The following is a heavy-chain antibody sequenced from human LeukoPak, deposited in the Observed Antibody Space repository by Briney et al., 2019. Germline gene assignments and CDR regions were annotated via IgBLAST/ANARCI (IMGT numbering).Heavy chain of an antibody. J-gene: IGHJ4*02. CDR1: GFTFSSYA. D-gene: IGHD4-17*01. V-gene: IGHV3-30-3*01. Sequence: GGSLRLSCAASGFTFSSYAMHWVRQAPGKGLEWVAVISYDGNNIYYADSVKGRFTISRDNSKNTLYLQMNSLRAEDTALYYCATLPTWGQGTLVTVSS. CDR3: ATLPT. CDR2: ISYDGNNI.